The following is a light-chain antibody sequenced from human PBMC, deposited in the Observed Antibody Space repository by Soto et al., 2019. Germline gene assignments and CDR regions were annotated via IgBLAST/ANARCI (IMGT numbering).Light chain of an antibody. CDR2: DAS. CDR3: HQYYSYPRR. CDR1: QGSSSY. J-gene: IGKJ1*01. Sequence: AIRMTQSPASFYTSTGVRVTITCRARQGSSSYLAWYQQKPGKAPKLLIYDASTMQSGVPSRFSGSGSVTDFTLTNRCLQSEDCATYYCHQYYSYPRRFGQGTKVVI. V-gene: IGKV1-8*01.